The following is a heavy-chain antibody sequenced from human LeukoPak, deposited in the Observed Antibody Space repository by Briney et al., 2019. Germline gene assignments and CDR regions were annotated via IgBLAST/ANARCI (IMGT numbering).Heavy chain of an antibody. CDR3: ARAPNDILTGYRD. D-gene: IGHD3-9*01. CDR2: IIPIFGTA. CDR1: GGTFSSYA. V-gene: IGHV1-69*13. Sequence: SVKVSCKASGGTFSSYAISWVRQAPGQGLEWMGGIIPIFGTANYAQKFQGRVTITADESTSRAYMELSSLRSEDTAVYYCARAPNDILTGYRDWGQGTLVTVSS. J-gene: IGHJ4*02.